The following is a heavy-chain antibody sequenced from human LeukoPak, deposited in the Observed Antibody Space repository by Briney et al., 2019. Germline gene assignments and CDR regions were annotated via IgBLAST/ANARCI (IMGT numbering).Heavy chain of an antibody. D-gene: IGHD3-10*01. CDR2: TYYSGST. CDR1: GGSISGSISGHY. J-gene: IGHJ3*01. Sequence: PSETLSLTCTVSGGSISGSISGHYWNWIRQPPGKALEWIGFTYYSGSTNYNPSLKSRVTISVDTSKNQFSLKLRSVTAADTAVYLCARETHYYGSGSYLVSGAYDVWGQGTMVTVSS. CDR3: ARETHYYGSGSYLVSGAYDV. V-gene: IGHV4-61*08.